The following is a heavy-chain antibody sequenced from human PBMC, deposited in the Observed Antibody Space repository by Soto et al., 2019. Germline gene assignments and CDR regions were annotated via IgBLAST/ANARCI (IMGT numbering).Heavy chain of an antibody. D-gene: IGHD3-10*01. CDR2: ITGSGGAT. CDR1: GLTFSSFA. CDR3: AKAKGPESYRPYCYDV. Sequence: PGGSLRLSCAASGLTFSSFAMGWVRQAPWKGPEWVSTITGSGGATFYADSVKGRFTISRDNSKNTLYLQMHSLRADDTALYYCAKAKGPESYRPYCYDVWGQGALVTVSS. J-gene: IGHJ1*01. V-gene: IGHV3-23*01.